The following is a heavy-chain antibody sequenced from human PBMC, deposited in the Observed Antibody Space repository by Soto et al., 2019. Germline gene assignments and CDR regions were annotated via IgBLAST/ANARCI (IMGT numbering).Heavy chain of an antibody. CDR3: ARGYYDSSGYYWVFDY. V-gene: IGHV1-58*02. D-gene: IGHD3-22*01. Sequence: ASVKVSCKASGFTFTSTAMHWVRQARGQRLEWIGWIVVGSGNTNYAQKFQERVTITRDMSTSTAYMELSSLRSEDTAVYYCARGYYDSSGYYWVFDYWGQGTLVTVSS. CDR2: IVVGSGNT. CDR1: GFTFTSTA. J-gene: IGHJ4*02.